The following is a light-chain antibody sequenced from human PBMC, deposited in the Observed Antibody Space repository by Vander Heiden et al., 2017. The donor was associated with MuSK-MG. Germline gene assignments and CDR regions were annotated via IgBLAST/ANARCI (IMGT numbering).Light chain of an antibody. Sequence: QSALTQPASVSGSPGQSITISCTGTSSDVGGFNFVSWYQQHPGKVPKLLIFGVSNRPSGVSNRFSGSKSGSTASLTISGLQAEDDADYFCSSSPSRNAPVVFGGGTKLTVL. J-gene: IGLJ2*01. CDR2: GVS. CDR3: SSSPSRNAPVV. V-gene: IGLV2-14*03. CDR1: SSDVGGFNF.